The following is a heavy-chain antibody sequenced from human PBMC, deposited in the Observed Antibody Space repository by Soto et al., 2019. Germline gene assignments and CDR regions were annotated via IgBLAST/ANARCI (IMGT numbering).Heavy chain of an antibody. CDR3: ARLPYYYDSSGYYHSPREYAFDI. Sequence: PSETLSLTCTVSGGSISSYYWSWIRQPPGKGLEWIGYIYYSGSTNYNPSLKSRVTISVDTSKNQSSLKLSSVTAADTAVYYCARLPYYYDSSGYYHSPREYAFDIWGQGTMVT. J-gene: IGHJ3*02. CDR2: IYYSGST. D-gene: IGHD3-22*01. V-gene: IGHV4-59*01. CDR1: GGSISSYY.